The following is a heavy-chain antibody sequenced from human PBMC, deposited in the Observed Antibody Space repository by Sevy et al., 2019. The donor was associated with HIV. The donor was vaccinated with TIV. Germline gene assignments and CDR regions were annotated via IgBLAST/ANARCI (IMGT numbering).Heavy chain of an antibody. CDR3: AITRGYSGYDYSDYYGMDV. J-gene: IGHJ6*02. CDR2: ISAYNGNT. CDR1: GYTFTSYG. D-gene: IGHD5-12*01. V-gene: IGHV1-18*01. Sequence: ASVKVSCKASGYTFTSYGISWVRQAPGQGLEWMGWISAYNGNTNYAQKLQGRVTMTTDTSTSTAYMELRSLRSDDTAVYYCAITRGYSGYDYSDYYGMDVWGQGTTVTVSS.